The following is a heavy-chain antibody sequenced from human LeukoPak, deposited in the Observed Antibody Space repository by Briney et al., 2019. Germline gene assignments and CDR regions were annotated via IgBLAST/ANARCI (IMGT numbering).Heavy chain of an antibody. CDR2: ISGSGGST. CDR3: AKDRTGYYARFDY. CDR1: GFTFSSYA. D-gene: IGHD3-9*01. J-gene: IGHJ4*02. Sequence: GGSQRLSCAASGFTFSSYAMSWVRQAPGKGLEWVSAISGSGGSTYYADSVKGRFTISRDNSKNTLYLQMNSLRAEDTAVYYCAKDRTGYYARFDYWGQGTLVTVSS. V-gene: IGHV3-23*01.